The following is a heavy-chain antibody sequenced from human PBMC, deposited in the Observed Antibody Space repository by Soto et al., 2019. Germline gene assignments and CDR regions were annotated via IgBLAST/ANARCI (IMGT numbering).Heavy chain of an antibody. V-gene: IGHV4-4*07. CDR2: IHSSEGT. CDR3: ERAMTAAAGLDFDY. J-gene: IGHJ4*02. D-gene: IGHD6-13*01. CDR1: GGSISSYY. Sequence: PSETLSLTCTVSGGSISSYYWSWIRQPAGKGLEWIGRIHSSEGTNYNPSLKSRVTLSVDTSNNHFSLRLSSLTAADTAVYYCERAMTAAAGLDFDYWGKGTRATVPS.